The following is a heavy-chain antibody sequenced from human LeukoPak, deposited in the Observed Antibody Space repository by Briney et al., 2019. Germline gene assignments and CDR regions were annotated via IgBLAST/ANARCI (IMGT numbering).Heavy chain of an antibody. CDR1: GVSISSYY. Sequence: PSETLSLTCTVSGVSISSYYWSWIRQPPGKGLEWIGYIYYSGSTNYNPSLKSRVTISVDTSKNQFSLKLSSVTAADTAVYYCARRFGGGAFDIWGQGTMVTVSS. V-gene: IGHV4-59*01. CDR3: ARRFGGGAFDI. CDR2: IYYSGST. J-gene: IGHJ3*02. D-gene: IGHD3-10*01.